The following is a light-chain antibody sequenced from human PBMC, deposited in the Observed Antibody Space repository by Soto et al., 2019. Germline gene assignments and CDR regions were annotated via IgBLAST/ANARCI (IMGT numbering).Light chain of an antibody. CDR3: CSYASSSSWV. Sequence: QSVLTQPRSVSGSPGQSVTISCTGTSSDVGVYNFVSWYQKHPGKAPKLMIYDVDKRPSGVPDRFSGSKSGYTASLTISGLQSEDEADYYCCSYASSSSWVFGGGTKLTVL. J-gene: IGLJ3*02. CDR2: DVD. CDR1: SSDVGVYNF. V-gene: IGLV2-11*01.